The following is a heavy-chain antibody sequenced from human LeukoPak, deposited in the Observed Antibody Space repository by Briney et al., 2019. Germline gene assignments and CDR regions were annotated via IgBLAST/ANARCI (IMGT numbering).Heavy chain of an antibody. CDR1: GGSISSYY. V-gene: IGHV4-59*01. CDR2: MYYSGST. D-gene: IGHD2-2*01. Sequence: SETLSLTCTVSGGSISSYYWSWIRQPPGKGLEWIGYMYYSGSTNYNPSLKSRVTISVDTSKNQFSLKLSSVTAADTAVYYCARDVGCSSTSCYLAFDIWGQGRMVTVSS. J-gene: IGHJ3*02. CDR3: ARDVGCSSTSCYLAFDI.